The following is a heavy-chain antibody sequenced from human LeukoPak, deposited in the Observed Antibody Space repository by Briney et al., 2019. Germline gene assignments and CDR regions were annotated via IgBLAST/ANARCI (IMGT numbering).Heavy chain of an antibody. D-gene: IGHD3-16*01. J-gene: IGHJ6*03. Sequence: PGGSLRLSCAASGFTFSTYAMSWVRQAAGKGLEWVSLMGGSDGRTRYADSVKGRFTISRDNSKNTLYLEINSLRAEDTAVYHCAKDSSSYAWGYMYVWGKGTTVTISS. CDR1: GFTFSTYA. CDR2: MGGSDGRT. CDR3: AKDSSSYAWGYMYV. V-gene: IGHV3-23*01.